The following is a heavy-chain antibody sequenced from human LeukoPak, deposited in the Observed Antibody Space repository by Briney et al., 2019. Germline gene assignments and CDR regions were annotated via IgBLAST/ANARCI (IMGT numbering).Heavy chain of an antibody. J-gene: IGHJ4*02. CDR2: FSAITGDGT. V-gene: IGHV1-2*02. Sequence: ASVKVSCKASGYTFTGYYIHWVRQAPGQGLEWMGWFSAITGDGTDYAQKFQGRVAMTRDTSISTAYMGLSGLRSDDTAVYYCARGLPYPDGSGYHYFDYWGQGTLVTVSS. D-gene: IGHD3-22*01. CDR3: ARGLPYPDGSGYHYFDY. CDR1: GYTFTGYY.